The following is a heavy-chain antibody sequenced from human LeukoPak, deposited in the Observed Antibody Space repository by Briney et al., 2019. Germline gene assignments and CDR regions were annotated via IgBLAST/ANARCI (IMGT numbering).Heavy chain of an antibody. V-gene: IGHV4-34*01. J-gene: IGHJ6*02. CDR2: INHSGST. Sequence: SETLSLTCAVYGGSFSGYYWSWIRQPPGKGLEWIGEINHSGSTNYNPSLKSRVTISVDTSKNQFSLKLSSVTAADTAVYYCARRLSRIVGAIYYYYYGMDVWGQGTTVTVSS. D-gene: IGHD1-26*01. CDR3: ARRLSRIVGAIYYYYYGMDV. CDR1: GGSFSGYY.